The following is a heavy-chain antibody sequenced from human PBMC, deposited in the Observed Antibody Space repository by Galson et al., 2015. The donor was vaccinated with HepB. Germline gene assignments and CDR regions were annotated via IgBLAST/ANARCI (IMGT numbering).Heavy chain of an antibody. CDR3: ARGGSSWYYYYGMDV. CDR2: MNPNSGNT. V-gene: IGHV1-8*01. CDR1: GYTFTSYD. Sequence: SVKVPCKASGYTFTSYDINWVRQATGQGLEWMGWMNPNSGNTGYAQKFQGRVTMTRNTSISTAYMELSSLRSEDTAVYYCARGGSSWYYYYGMDVWGQGTTVTVSS. J-gene: IGHJ6*02. D-gene: IGHD6-13*01.